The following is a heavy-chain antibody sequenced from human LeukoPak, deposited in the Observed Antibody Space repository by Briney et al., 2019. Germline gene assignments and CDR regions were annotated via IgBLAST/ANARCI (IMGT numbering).Heavy chain of an antibody. Sequence: GGSLRLSCAASGFTFSSYAMSWARKAPGKGLEWVSAISGSGGSTYYADSVKGRFTISRDNSKNTLYLQMNSLKTEDTAVYYCTTGPLRISMIVIDYWGQGTLLTVSS. CDR1: GFTFSSYA. V-gene: IGHV3-23*01. CDR3: TTGPLRISMIVIDY. CDR2: ISGSGGST. D-gene: IGHD3-22*01. J-gene: IGHJ4*02.